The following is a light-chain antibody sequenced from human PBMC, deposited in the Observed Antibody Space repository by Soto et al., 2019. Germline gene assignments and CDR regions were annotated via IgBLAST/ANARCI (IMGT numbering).Light chain of an antibody. J-gene: IGLJ3*02. V-gene: IGLV2-11*02. CDR1: SSDLGGYNY. CDR2: YVS. CDR3: CSYAGSYIWV. Sequence: QSALTQPRSVSGSPGQSVTISCTGTSSDLGGYNYVSWYQQHPGKAPKLMIYYVSKRPSGVPDRFSGSKSGHTASLTISRLQAEHEADYYCCSYAGSYIWVFGGGTKLTVL.